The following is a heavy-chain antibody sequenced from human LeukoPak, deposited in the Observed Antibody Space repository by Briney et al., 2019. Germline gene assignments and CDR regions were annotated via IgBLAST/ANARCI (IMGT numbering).Heavy chain of an antibody. CDR3: ASGPWELDY. CDR2: INSDGSSI. V-gene: IGHV3-74*01. Sequence: GESLRLSCTASGFTFSSYWMHWVRQAPGKGLVWVSRINSDGSSISYADSVKGRFTISRDNTKNTLYLQMNSLRAEDTAVYYCASGPWELDYWGQGTLVTVSS. CDR1: GFTFSSYW. J-gene: IGHJ4*02. D-gene: IGHD1-26*01.